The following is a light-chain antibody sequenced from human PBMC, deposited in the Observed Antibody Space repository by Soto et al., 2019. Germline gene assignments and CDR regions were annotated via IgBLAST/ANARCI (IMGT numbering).Light chain of an antibody. CDR3: QQYYDTPYT. Sequence: ESVLTQSPGTLSLSPGERATLSCRASQSVSSNYLAWYQQKPGQAPRLLIYGASTRATGIPDRFSGSGSGTDFTLTISRLEPEDSAVYYCQQYYDTPYTFGQGTRLEI. V-gene: IGKV3-20*01. CDR2: GAS. CDR1: QSVSSNY. J-gene: IGKJ2*01.